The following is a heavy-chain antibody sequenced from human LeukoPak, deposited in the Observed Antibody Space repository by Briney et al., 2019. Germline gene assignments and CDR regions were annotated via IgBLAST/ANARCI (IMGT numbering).Heavy chain of an antibody. CDR2: IYYSGST. CDR1: GGSISSTTYY. CDR3: ARQGYYYDSSGYYSLDY. V-gene: IGHV4-39*01. Sequence: SETLSLTCTVSGGSISSTTYYWGWIRQPPGKGLEWIGTIYYSGSTYYNPSLKSRVTISVDTSKNQFSLKLSSVTAADTAVYYCARQGYYYDSSGYYSLDYWGQGTLVTVSS. D-gene: IGHD3-22*01. J-gene: IGHJ4*02.